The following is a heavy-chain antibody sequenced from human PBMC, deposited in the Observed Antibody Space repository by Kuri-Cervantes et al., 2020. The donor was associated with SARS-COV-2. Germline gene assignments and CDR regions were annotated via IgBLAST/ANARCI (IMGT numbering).Heavy chain of an antibody. CDR2: ISANNGNT. V-gene: IGHV1-18*04. CDR1: GYTFNNYG. D-gene: IGHD3-22*01. J-gene: IGHJ4*02. CDR3: ARDRDYYDSGGY. Sequence: AVPVSCKASGYTFNNYGISWVRQAPGQGLEWMGWISANNGNTNYAQKLQGRVTMTTDTSTSTAYMELKSLRSDDAAVYYCARDRDYYDSGGYWGQGTLVTVSS.